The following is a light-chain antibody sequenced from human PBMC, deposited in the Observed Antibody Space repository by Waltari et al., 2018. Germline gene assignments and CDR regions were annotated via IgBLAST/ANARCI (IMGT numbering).Light chain of an antibody. CDR2: WAS. V-gene: IGKV4-1*01. Sequence: DIVMTQSPDSLAVSLGERATINCKSSQSVLYTSNNKNYLAWYQQKQEQPPKLLIYWASTRESGVPDRFSGSGSGTDFTLTISSLQAEDVAVYYCQQYYSTPLTFGGGTKVEIK. J-gene: IGKJ4*01. CDR3: QQYYSTPLT. CDR1: QSVLYTSNNKNY.